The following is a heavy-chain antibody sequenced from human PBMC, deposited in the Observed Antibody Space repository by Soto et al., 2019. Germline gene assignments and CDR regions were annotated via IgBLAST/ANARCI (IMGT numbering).Heavy chain of an antibody. CDR1: GDSIRSYY. Sequence: SETLSLTCTVSGDSIRSYYWTWIRQPPGKGLELIGYIYYSGSTRYNPSLKSRVTISVDMSKNQFSLKLSSVIAADTAVYYCARAYGGFDNGLDVWGQGTAVTSP. D-gene: IGHD5-12*01. J-gene: IGHJ6*02. CDR3: ARAYGGFDNGLDV. V-gene: IGHV4-59*01. CDR2: IYYSGST.